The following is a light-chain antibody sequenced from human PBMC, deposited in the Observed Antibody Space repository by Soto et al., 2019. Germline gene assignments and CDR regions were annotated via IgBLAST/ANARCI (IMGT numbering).Light chain of an antibody. J-gene: IGKJ5*01. Sequence: EIVLTQSPGTLSLSPGERATLSCRDSRSVSSSYLAWYQQRPGQAPRLLIYGASSRATDLPDRCSGSGSGTEFTLTSSRREPEDCAVYYCQQYGSSPPITFGQGTRLEIK. CDR1: RSVSSSY. V-gene: IGKV3-20*01. CDR2: GAS. CDR3: QQYGSSPPIT.